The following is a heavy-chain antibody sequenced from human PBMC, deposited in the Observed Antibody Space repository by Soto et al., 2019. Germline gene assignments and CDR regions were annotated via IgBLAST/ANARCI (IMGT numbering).Heavy chain of an antibody. CDR3: AKFWGPVTALVDDY. J-gene: IGHJ4*02. V-gene: IGHV4-59*01. Sequence: PSETLSLTCTVFDGSINYYYWNWIRQPPGKGLEWIGYIYYSGGTKYYADSVKGRFTISRDNSKNTLFLQMNSLRPEDTAVYYCAKFWGPVTALVDDYWGQGTLVTVSS. CDR1: DGSINYYY. CDR2: IYYSGGT. D-gene: IGHD3-16*01.